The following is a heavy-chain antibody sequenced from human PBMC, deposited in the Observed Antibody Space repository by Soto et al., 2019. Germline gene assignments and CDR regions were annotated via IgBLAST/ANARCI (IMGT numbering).Heavy chain of an antibody. Sequence: SETLSLTCGVSGDSISSSNWWNWVRQPPGKALEWIGEIHHSGSTSYNPSLKSRVTISVDKPKPQFSLQRNSVIAADTAVYYCARARQYCSSTSCCRYPWGQKTRGTVSS. V-gene: IGHV4-4*02. J-gene: IGHJ5*02. CDR1: GDSISSSNW. D-gene: IGHD2-2*01. CDR3: ARARQYCSSTSCCRYP. CDR2: IHHSGST.